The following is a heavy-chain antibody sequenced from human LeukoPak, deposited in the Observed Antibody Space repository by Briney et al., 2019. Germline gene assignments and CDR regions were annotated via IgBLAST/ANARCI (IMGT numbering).Heavy chain of an antibody. Sequence: SETLSLTCTVSGGSISSHYLSRIRQPPGKGLEWMGYISNRGSTDYNPSLTSRVTISADTSKNQFSLRLTSVTAADTAVYYCARHLNSGFDYRGQGTLVSVSS. D-gene: IGHD6-19*01. J-gene: IGHJ4*02. V-gene: IGHV4-59*08. CDR1: GGSISSHY. CDR3: ARHLNSGFDY. CDR2: ISNRGST.